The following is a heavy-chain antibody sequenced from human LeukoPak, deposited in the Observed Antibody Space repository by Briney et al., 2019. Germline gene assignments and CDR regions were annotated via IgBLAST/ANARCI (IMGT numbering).Heavy chain of an antibody. V-gene: IGHV3-33*06. Sequence: GGSLRLSCAASGFSFSSYGMHWVRQAPGKGLEWVALIWYDGSNKYFAASVRGRFTISRDNSKSTLYLEMSSLRAEDTAVFYCAQGYRDLDYWGQGTLVTVSS. CDR1: GFSFSSYG. J-gene: IGHJ4*02. D-gene: IGHD1-1*01. CDR3: AQGYRDLDY. CDR2: IWYDGSNK.